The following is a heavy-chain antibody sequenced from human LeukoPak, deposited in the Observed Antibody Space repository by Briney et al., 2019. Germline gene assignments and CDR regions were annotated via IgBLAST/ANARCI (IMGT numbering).Heavy chain of an antibody. CDR2: IRSKAYGGTT. V-gene: IGHV3-49*03. J-gene: IGHJ6*02. CDR1: GFTFGDYA. Sequence: GGSLRLSCTASGFTFGDYAMSWFRQAPGKGLEWVGFIRSKAYGGTTEYAASVKGRFTISRDDSKSIAYLQMNSLKTEDTAVYYCALGGSYYSNYYYGMDVWGQGTTVTVSS. D-gene: IGHD1-26*01. CDR3: ALGGSYYSNYYYGMDV.